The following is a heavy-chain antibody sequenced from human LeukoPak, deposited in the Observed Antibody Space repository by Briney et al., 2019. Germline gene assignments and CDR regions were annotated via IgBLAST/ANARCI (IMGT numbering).Heavy chain of an antibody. CDR3: ARGRARYYFDY. CDR1: GYTFTTYG. Sequence: ASVKVSCKASGYTFTTYGFSWVRQAPGQGLEWMGWINAYNGNTNYAQKLQGRVTMTTDTSTSTAYMELRSLRSDDTAVYYCARGRARYYFDYWGQGTLVTVSS. J-gene: IGHJ4*02. V-gene: IGHV1-18*01. CDR2: INAYNGNT.